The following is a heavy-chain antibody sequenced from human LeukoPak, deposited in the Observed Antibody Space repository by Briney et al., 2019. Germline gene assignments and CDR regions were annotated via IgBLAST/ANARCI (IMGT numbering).Heavy chain of an antibody. CDR3: TKATKWLAFDY. D-gene: IGHD6-19*01. CDR2: IYNSGTT. V-gene: IGHV4-59*11. J-gene: IGHJ4*02. Sequence: SETLSPTYSVSGSSISSHCWSWIRQPPGKGREWIGNIYNSGTTNYNPSLKSGVTISVDTSKHQLSLQLTSVTAADTAVYYCTKATKWLAFDYWGRGTLVTVSS. CDR1: GSSISSHC.